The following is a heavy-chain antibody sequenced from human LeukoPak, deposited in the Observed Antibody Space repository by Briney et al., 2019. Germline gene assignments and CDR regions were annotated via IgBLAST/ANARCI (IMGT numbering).Heavy chain of an antibody. CDR3: ARFLTGYYAFVDY. Sequence: ASVKVSCKASGYTFTSYDINWVRQATGQGFEWMGWMNPNSGNTGYAQKFQGRVTMTRNTSISTAYMELSSLRSEDTAVYYCARFLTGYYAFVDYWGQGTLVTVSS. D-gene: IGHD3-9*01. V-gene: IGHV1-8*01. CDR1: GYTFTSYD. CDR2: MNPNSGNT. J-gene: IGHJ4*02.